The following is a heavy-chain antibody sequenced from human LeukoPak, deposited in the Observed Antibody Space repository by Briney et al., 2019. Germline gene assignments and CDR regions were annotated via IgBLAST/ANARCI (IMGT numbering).Heavy chain of an antibody. J-gene: IGHJ4*02. CDR2: ISSSSSYI. D-gene: IGHD6-13*01. CDR1: GFTFSSYS. Sequence: GGSLRLSCAASGFTFSSYSMNWVRQAPGKGLEWVSSISSSSSYIYYADSVKGRFAISRDNAKNSLYLQMNSLRAEDTAVYYCARDLAAAGLDYWGQGTLVTVSS. V-gene: IGHV3-21*01. CDR3: ARDLAAAGLDY.